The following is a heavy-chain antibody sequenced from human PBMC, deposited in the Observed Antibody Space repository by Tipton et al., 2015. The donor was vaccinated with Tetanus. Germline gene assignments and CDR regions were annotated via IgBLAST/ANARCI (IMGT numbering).Heavy chain of an antibody. CDR1: GASISSYY. CDR3: ARANYDFPNKGPFDF. J-gene: IGHJ4*02. D-gene: IGHD3-3*01. V-gene: IGHV4-59*01. CDR2: THHSGNT. Sequence: TLSLTCSVSGASISSYYWNWIRQVPGKGLEWIGYTHHSGNTNYNPSLSGRVTTSVDTSKNQFSLKLTSVTAADTAVYYCARANYDFPNKGPFDFWGQGMPVIVSS.